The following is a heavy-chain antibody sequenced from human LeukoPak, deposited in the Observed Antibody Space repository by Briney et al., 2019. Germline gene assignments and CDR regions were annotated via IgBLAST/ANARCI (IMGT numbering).Heavy chain of an antibody. CDR1: GYSISSGYY. CDR3: ARGYYYDDYYFDY. Sequence: SETLSLTCTVSGYSISSGYYWGWIRQPPGKGLEWIGSIYHSGSTYYNPSLKSRVTISVDTSNNQFSLKLSSVTAADTAVYYCARGYYYDDYYFDYWGQGTLVTVSS. J-gene: IGHJ4*02. V-gene: IGHV4-38-2*02. CDR2: IYHSGST. D-gene: IGHD3-22*01.